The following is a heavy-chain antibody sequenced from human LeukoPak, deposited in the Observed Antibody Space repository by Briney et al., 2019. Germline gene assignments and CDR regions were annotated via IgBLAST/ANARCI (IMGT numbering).Heavy chain of an antibody. J-gene: IGHJ3*02. V-gene: IGHV5-51*01. Sequence: HGESLKISCKGSGYSFTSYWIGWVRQMPGKGLEWMGIIYPGDPDTRYSPSFQGQVTISADKSISTAYLQWSSLKASDTAMYYCATSTRGIFGRPPPEAFDIWGQGTMVTVSS. D-gene: IGHD3-3*01. CDR1: GYSFTSYW. CDR3: ATSTRGIFGRPPPEAFDI. CDR2: IYPGDPDT.